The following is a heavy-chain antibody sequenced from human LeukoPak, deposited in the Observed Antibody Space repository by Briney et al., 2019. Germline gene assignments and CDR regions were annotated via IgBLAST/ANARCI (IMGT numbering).Heavy chain of an antibody. Sequence: PGGSLRLSCAAFGFTFDDYAMHWVRQAPGKGLEWVSGISWNSGSIDYADSVKGRFTISRDNAKNSLYLQMNSLRAEDTAVYCCAKDDSYGGNSIFDYWGQGTLVTVSS. CDR2: ISWNSGSI. CDR1: GFTFDDYA. J-gene: IGHJ4*02. D-gene: IGHD4-23*01. CDR3: AKDDSYGGNSIFDY. V-gene: IGHV3-9*01.